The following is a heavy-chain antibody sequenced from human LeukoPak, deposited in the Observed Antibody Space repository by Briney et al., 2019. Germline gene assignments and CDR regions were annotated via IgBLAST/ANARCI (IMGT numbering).Heavy chain of an antibody. D-gene: IGHD1-26*01. CDR2: IIPIFGTA. CDR3: ASGDSGSFDY. CDR1: GGTFSSYA. V-gene: IGHV1-69*06. J-gene: IGHJ4*02. Sequence: SVKVSCKASGGTFSSYAISWVRQAPGQGLEWTGGIIPIFGTANYAQKFQGRVTITADKSTSTAYMELSSLRSEDTAMYYCASGDSGSFDYWGQGTLVTVSS.